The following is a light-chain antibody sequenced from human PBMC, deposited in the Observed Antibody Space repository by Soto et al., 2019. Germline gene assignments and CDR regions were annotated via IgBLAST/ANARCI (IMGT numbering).Light chain of an antibody. J-gene: IGKJ2*01. V-gene: IGKV3-11*01. Sequence: EIVLTQSPATLSLSPGERATLSCRASQSVSIYLAWYQQKPGQPPRLLIYDASNRATGIPARFSGSGSGTDFTLTISSLEPEDFAVYYCQQRSNWPPYTFGQGTKLEIK. CDR2: DAS. CDR3: QQRSNWPPYT. CDR1: QSVSIY.